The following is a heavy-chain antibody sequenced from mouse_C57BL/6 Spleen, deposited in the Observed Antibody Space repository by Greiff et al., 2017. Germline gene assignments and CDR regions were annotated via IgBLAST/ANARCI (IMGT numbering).Heavy chain of an antibody. V-gene: IGHV3-6*01. J-gene: IGHJ2*01. CDR2: ISYDGSN. CDR1: GYSITSGYY. D-gene: IGHD2-5*01. CDR3: ASYSNYDEFDY. Sequence: EVQLQESGPGLVKPSQSLSLTCSVTGYSITSGYYWNWIRQFPGNKLEWMGYISYDGSNNYNPSLKNRISITRDTSKNQFFLKLNSVTTEDTATYYCASYSNYDEFDYWGQGTTLTVSS.